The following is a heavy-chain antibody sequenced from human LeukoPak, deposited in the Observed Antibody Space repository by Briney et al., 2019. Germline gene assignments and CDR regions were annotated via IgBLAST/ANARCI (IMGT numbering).Heavy chain of an antibody. CDR1: GFTFSSYW. J-gene: IGHJ4*02. V-gene: IGHV3-23*01. D-gene: IGHD2-15*01. CDR3: AKGVGYCSGGSCQQFDY. CDR2: ISGSGHST. Sequence: AGGSLRLSCAAPGFTFSSYWMSWVRQAPGKGLEWGSGISGSGHSTYYADSVKGRFTISRDNSKNTLYLQMNSLRAEDTAVYYCAKGVGYCSGGSCQQFDYWGQGTLVTVSS.